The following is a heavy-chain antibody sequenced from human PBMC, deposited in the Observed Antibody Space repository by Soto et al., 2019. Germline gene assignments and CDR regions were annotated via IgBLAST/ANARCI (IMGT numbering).Heavy chain of an antibody. CDR2: IYSSGSP. D-gene: IGHD1-1*01. CDR1: GDSINNYY. Sequence: VRLQESGPGLVEPSETLSLTCSVSGDSINNYYWSWIRQPAGKGLEWIGRIYSSGSPNYNPSLKTRGTMSVDTSKNQVFLSVTSVTAADAAVYFCARGGTRSADLPTCWGQGIQVIVSS. V-gene: IGHV4-4*07. J-gene: IGHJ4*02. CDR3: ARGGTRSADLPTC.